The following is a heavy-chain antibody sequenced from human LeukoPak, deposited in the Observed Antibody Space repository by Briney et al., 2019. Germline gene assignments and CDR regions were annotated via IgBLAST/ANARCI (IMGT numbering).Heavy chain of an antibody. CDR1: GGSISSGNYY. Sequence: SETLSLTCTVSGGSISSGNYYWSWIRQPAGKGLEWIGHIYTSGSTNYNPSLKSRVTISVDTSKNQFSLKLSSLTAADTAVYYCAREVAVAGIGYWGQGTLVTVSS. D-gene: IGHD6-19*01. J-gene: IGHJ4*02. V-gene: IGHV4-61*09. CDR2: IYTSGST. CDR3: AREVAVAGIGY.